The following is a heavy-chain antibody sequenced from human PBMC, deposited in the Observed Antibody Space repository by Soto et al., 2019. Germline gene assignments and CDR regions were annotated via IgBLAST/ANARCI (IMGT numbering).Heavy chain of an antibody. CDR1: GGNIISYD. Sequence: PSETLRLPYTVSGGNIISYDGSWIRQPPGKGREWIGYIYYSGSTNYNPSLKSRVTISVDTSKNQFSLKLSSVTAADTAVYYCARDSGSPYYYYYMDVWGKGTTVIGSS. CDR3: ARDSGSPYYYYYMDV. D-gene: IGHD3-10*01. V-gene: IGHV4-59*01. CDR2: IYYSGST. J-gene: IGHJ6*03.